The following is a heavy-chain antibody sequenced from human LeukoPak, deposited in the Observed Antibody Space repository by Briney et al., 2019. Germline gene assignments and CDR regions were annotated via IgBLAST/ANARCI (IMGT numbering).Heavy chain of an antibody. J-gene: IGHJ6*04. Sequence: PGVSLRLSCAASGFTFSSYEMNWLRQAPGKGLEWVSYISSSRTTIYYADSVKGRFTISRDNAKNSLYLQMNSLRAEETAVYYCAELGITMIGGVGGKGTTVTISS. V-gene: IGHV3-48*03. D-gene: IGHD3-10*02. CDR3: AELGITMIGGV. CDR2: ISSSRTTI. CDR1: GFTFSSYE.